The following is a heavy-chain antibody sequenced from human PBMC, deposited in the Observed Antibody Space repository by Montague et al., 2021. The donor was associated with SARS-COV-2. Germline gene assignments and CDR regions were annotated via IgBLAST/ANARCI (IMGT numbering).Heavy chain of an antibody. CDR1: GDSVSINIAT. V-gene: IGHV6-1*01. CDR2: TYYRSKWYN. Sequence: CAISGDSVSINIATWNCIRQSPSRCLEWLGRTYYRSKWYNDYAESVKSRITIDPDTSKHQFSLHLNSVTPEDTAVYYCARIPVGSKYYFDFWGQGTLVTVSS. D-gene: IGHD2-2*01. CDR3: ARIPVGSKYYFDF. J-gene: IGHJ4*02.